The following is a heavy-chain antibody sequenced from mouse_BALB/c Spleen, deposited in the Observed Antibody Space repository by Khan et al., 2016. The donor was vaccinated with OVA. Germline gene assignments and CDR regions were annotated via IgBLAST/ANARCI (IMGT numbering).Heavy chain of an antibody. Sequence: QVQLQQSGAELARPGASVKMSCKASGYTFTSYTIHWVKQRPGQGLEWIGYINPSNIYTNYNQKFRDKATLTADKSSRTAYIQLSSLPSEDSAVYYWSGVEPYHGNYGAWFDYWGQGTLVTVSA. D-gene: IGHD2-10*01. CDR2: INPSNIYT. CDR3: SGVEPYHGNYGAWFDY. CDR1: GYTFTSYT. V-gene: IGHV1-4*01. J-gene: IGHJ3*01.